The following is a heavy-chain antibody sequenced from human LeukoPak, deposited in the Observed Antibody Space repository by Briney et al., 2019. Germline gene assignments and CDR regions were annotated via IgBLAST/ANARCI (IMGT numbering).Heavy chain of an antibody. D-gene: IGHD5-24*01. V-gene: IGHV3-33*01. CDR1: GFTFSSYG. CDR3: ARDIIEAYYYYYGMDV. J-gene: IGHJ6*02. CDR2: IWYDGGNK. Sequence: GRSLRLSCAASGFTFSSYGMHWVRQAPGKGLEWVAVIWYDGGNKYYADSVKGRFTISRDNSKNTLYLQMNSLRAEDTAVHYCARDIIEAYYYYYGMDVWGQGTTVTVSS.